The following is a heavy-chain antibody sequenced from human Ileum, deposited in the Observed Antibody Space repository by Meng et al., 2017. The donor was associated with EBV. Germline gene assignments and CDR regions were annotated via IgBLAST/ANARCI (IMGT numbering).Heavy chain of an antibody. CDR3: ARDPTGGEDHQRV. V-gene: IGHV4-4*02. CDR2: IYHSGIT. J-gene: IGHJ4*02. Sequence: QGYGPGLIQPSGTVSAPSAVSGGPSSRSNWWSWVRQPPGKGLEWIGKIYHSGITIYNPSLKSRVTISVDNSKNQFSLKLNSMTAADTAVYYCARDPTGGEDHQRVWGQGTLVTVSS. D-gene: IGHD1-14*01. CDR1: GGPSSRSNW.